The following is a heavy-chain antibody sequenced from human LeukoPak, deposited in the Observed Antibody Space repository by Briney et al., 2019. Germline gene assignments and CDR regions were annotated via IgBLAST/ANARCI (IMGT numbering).Heavy chain of an antibody. V-gene: IGHV3-11*01. Sequence: GGSLRLSCAASGFTFSDYYMSWIRQAPGKGLEWISYISGSGSTIYYADSVKGRFTVSRDNAKNSLYLQINSLRADDTAVYYCARARYIEVPFDYWGQGTLVTVSS. CDR1: GFTFSDYY. J-gene: IGHJ4*02. D-gene: IGHD2-15*01. CDR2: ISGSGSTI. CDR3: ARARYIEVPFDY.